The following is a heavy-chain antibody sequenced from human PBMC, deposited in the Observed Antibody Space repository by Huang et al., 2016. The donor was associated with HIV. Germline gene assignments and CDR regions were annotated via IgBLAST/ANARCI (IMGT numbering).Heavy chain of an antibody. Sequence: QVQLVQSGAEVKNPGASVRVSCKASGYTFTESNIHWVRQAPGQGLEWMGWINPKRGVTIYAQRVQGRITMTRDTTISTVHMDLRRIQSDDTAVYFCARDWSFGSSTSPADWGQGTLVTVSS. CDR3: ARDWSFGSSTSPAD. CDR1: GYTFTESN. D-gene: IGHD6-6*01. CDR2: INPKRGVT. J-gene: IGHJ4*02. V-gene: IGHV1-2*02.